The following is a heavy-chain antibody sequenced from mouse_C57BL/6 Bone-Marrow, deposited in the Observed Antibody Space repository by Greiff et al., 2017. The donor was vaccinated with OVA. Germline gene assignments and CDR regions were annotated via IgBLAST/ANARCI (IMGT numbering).Heavy chain of an antibody. V-gene: IGHV1-81*01. CDR1: GYTFTSYG. J-gene: IGHJ3*01. Sequence: VQLVESGAELARPGASVKLSCKASGYTFTSYGISWVKQRTGQGLEWIGEIYPRSGNTYYNEKFKGKATLTADKSSSTAYMELRSLTSEDSAVYFCASDFYCSSSGPGTRFAYWGQGTLVTVSA. D-gene: IGHD1-1*01. CDR2: IYPRSGNT. CDR3: ASDFYCSSSGPGTRFAY.